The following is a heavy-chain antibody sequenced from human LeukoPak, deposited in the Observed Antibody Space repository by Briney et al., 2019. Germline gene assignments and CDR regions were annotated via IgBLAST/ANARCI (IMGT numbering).Heavy chain of an antibody. CDR2: IYHSGTT. J-gene: IGHJ5*02. CDR1: GGSISSGSYY. Sequence: SQTLSLTCTVSGGSISSGSYYWSWIRQPPGKGLEWIGYIYHSGTTYYNPSLKSRVTISIDRSKNQFSLKLSSVTAADTAVYYCARTGPEGWFDPWGQGTLVTVSS. D-gene: IGHD7-27*01. CDR3: ARTGPEGWFDP. V-gene: IGHV4-30-2*01.